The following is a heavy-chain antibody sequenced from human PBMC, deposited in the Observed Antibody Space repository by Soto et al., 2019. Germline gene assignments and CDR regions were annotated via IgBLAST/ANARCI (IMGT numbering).Heavy chain of an antibody. CDR2: ISAYNGNT. J-gene: IGHJ4*02. CDR1: GYTFTSYG. Sequence: GASVKVSCKASGYTFTSYGISWVRQAPGQGLEWMGWISAYNGNTNYAQKLQGRVTMTTDTSTSTAYMELRSLRSDDTAVYYCARLPYSRSWYYFDVWGQGTLVTVSS. V-gene: IGHV1-18*01. CDR3: ARLPYSRSWYYFDV. D-gene: IGHD6-13*01.